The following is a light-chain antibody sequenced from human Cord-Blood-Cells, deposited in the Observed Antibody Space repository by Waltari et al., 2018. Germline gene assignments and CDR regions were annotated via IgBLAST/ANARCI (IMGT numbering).Light chain of an antibody. Sequence: DFQMTQSPSSLSTSLGERLTITGRASQSISSYLNWYQQKPGKAPKLLIYAASSLQSGVPSRFNGSGSGTDFTLTISSLQPEDFATYYCQQSYSTPYAFGQGTKLEIK. V-gene: IGKV1-39*01. J-gene: IGKJ2*01. CDR1: QSISSY. CDR2: AAS. CDR3: QQSYSTPYA.